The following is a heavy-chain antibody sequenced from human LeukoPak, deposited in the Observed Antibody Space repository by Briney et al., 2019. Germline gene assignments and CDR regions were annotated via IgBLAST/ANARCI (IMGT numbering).Heavy chain of an antibody. CDR3: AKGEHRRFLAKYYYYMDV. CDR2: ISGGGGIT. V-gene: IGHV3-23*01. D-gene: IGHD1/OR15-1a*01. J-gene: IGHJ6*03. Sequence: GGSLRLSCAASGFKFRNYGMHWVRQAPGKGLEWVSGISGGGGITYYADSVKGRFTISRDNSENTLYVQMSRLRVEDTAIYYCAKGEHRRFLAKYYYYMDVWGKGTTVTVSS. CDR1: GFKFRNYG.